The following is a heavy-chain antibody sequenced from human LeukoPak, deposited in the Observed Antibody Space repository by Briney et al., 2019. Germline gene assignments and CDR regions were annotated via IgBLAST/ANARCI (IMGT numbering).Heavy chain of an antibody. CDR2: ISAYNGNT. CDR3: ARDPNYGGSGDY. CDR1: GYTFISYR. J-gene: IGHJ4*02. D-gene: IGHD4-23*01. V-gene: IGHV1-18*01. Sequence: ASVKVSCKASGYTFISYRIIWVRQAPGQGLEWMGWISAYNGNTNYIQKLQGRVTMTTDTSTSTAYMEVRSLRSDDTAVYYCARDPNYGGSGDYWGQGTLVTVSS.